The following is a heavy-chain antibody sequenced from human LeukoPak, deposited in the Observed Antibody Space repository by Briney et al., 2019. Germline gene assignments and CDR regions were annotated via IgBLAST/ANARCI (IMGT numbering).Heavy chain of an antibody. Sequence: ASVKVSCKASGYTFTSYDINWVRQATGQGLEWMGWISAYNGNTNYAQKLQGRVTMTTDTSTSTAYMELRSLRSDDTAVYYCATAAGATIYDAFDIWGQGTMVTVSS. V-gene: IGHV1-18*01. J-gene: IGHJ3*02. CDR3: ATAAGATIYDAFDI. CDR1: GYTFTSYD. D-gene: IGHD1-26*01. CDR2: ISAYNGNT.